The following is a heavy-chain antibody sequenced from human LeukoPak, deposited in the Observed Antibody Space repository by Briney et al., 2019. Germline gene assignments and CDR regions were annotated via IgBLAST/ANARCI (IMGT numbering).Heavy chain of an antibody. CDR2: INHSGST. J-gene: IGHJ4*02. D-gene: IGHD3-16*02. CDR1: GGSFSGYY. Sequence: PSETLSLTCAVYGGSFSGYYWSWIRQPPGKGLEWIGEINHSGSTNYNPSLKSRATISVDTSKNQFSLKLSSVTAADTAVYYCARESGDDYVWGSYRLSDYWGQGTLVTVSS. V-gene: IGHV4-34*01. CDR3: ARESGDDYVWGSYRLSDY.